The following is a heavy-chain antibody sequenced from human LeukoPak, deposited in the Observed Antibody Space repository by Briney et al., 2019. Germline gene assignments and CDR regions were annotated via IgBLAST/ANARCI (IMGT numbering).Heavy chain of an antibody. J-gene: IGHJ4*02. D-gene: IGHD3-10*01. V-gene: IGHV3-9*01. CDR3: AKALGD. Sequence: PSRSLRLSCAASGFTFDDYAMHWVRQAPGKGLEWVSGISWNSGSIGYADSVKGRFTISRDNAKNSLYLQMNSLRAEDTALYYCAKALGDWGQGTLVTVSS. CDR2: ISWNSGSI. CDR1: GFTFDDYA.